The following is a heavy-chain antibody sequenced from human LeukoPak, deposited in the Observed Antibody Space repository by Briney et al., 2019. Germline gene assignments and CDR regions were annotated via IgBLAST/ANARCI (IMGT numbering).Heavy chain of an antibody. D-gene: IGHD6-19*01. CDR3: ARGRVSGWASLSDY. CDR2: INHSGST. J-gene: IGHJ4*02. CDR1: GGSFSGYY. Sequence: SETLSLTCAVYGGSFSGYYWSWIRQPPGKGLEWIGEINHSGSTNYNPSLKSRVTISVDTSKNQFSLKLSSVTAADTAVYYCARGRVSGWASLSDYWGQGTLVTVSS. V-gene: IGHV4-34*01.